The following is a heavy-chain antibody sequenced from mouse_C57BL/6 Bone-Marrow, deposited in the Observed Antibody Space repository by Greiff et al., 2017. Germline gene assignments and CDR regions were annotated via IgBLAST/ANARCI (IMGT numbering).Heavy chain of an antibody. D-gene: IGHD2-5*01. CDR3: TSEGSNYPSAY. V-gene: IGHV1-15*01. J-gene: IGHJ3*01. CDR1: GYTFTDYE. Sequence: VPLQQSGAELVRPGASVTLSCKASGYTFTDYEMHWVKQTPVHGLEWIGAIDPENGGTDYNHKFKGKAILTADKSSSTAYMQLRSRTSEDSAGYDGTSEGSNYPSAYGGQGTLVTVSA. CDR2: IDPENGGT.